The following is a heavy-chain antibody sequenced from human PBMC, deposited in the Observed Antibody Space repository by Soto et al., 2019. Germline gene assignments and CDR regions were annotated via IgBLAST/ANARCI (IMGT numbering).Heavy chain of an antibody. D-gene: IGHD5-18*01. Sequence: SVKVSCKASGGTFSSYAISWVRQAPGQGLEWMGRIIPIFGTANYAQKFQGRVTITADESTSTAYMELSSLRSEDTAVYYCARAENFRSTGIQLWFYYYYYYGMDVWGQGTTVTVSS. J-gene: IGHJ6*02. CDR3: ARAENFRSTGIQLWFYYYYYYGMDV. CDR2: IIPIFGTA. CDR1: GGTFSSYA. V-gene: IGHV1-69*13.